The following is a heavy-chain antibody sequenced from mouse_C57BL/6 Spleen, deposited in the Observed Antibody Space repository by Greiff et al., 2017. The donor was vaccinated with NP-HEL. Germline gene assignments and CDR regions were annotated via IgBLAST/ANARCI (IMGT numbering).Heavy chain of an antibody. Sequence: QVQLQQPGAELVRPGSSVKLSCKASGYTFTSYWMHWVKQRPIQGLEWIGNIDPSDSETHYNQKFKDKATLTVDKSSSTAYMQLSSLTSEDSAVYYGARRGGYYGSSYDAMDYWGQGTSVTVSS. D-gene: IGHD1-1*01. CDR3: ARRGGYYGSSYDAMDY. V-gene: IGHV1-52*01. CDR1: GYTFTSYW. CDR2: IDPSDSET. J-gene: IGHJ4*01.